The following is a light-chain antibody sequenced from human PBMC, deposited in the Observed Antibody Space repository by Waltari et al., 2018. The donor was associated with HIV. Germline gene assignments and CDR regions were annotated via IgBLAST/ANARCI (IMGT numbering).Light chain of an antibody. Sequence: SYELTQPPSVSVSPGQTASITCSGDKLGDRHACWYYQTPGQSPVLVIYQATKRPSGSPERVSGSNSGNTATLTISGTQAMEEADYYCQAWDSSTAVFGGGTKLTVL. CDR1: KLGDRH. CDR2: QAT. CDR3: QAWDSSTAV. V-gene: IGLV3-1*01. J-gene: IGLJ2*01.